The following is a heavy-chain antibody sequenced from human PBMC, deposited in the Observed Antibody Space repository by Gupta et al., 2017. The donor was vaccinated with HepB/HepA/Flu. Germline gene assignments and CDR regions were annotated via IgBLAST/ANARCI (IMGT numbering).Heavy chain of an antibody. V-gene: IGHV3-7*04. CDR3: ARGFDFRM. J-gene: IGHJ3*02. CDR1: GFTFSSDW. D-gene: IGHD2/OR15-2a*01. CDR2: RNQDGGNK. Sequence: EVQLVESGGGLVQPGGSLRLSCAASGFTFSSDWMSWVRQAPGKGLAWVANRNQDGGNKYFVDSVKGRFTISRDNAKNSLYLQMNSLRVEDTAVYYCARGFDFRMWGQGTMVTVSS.